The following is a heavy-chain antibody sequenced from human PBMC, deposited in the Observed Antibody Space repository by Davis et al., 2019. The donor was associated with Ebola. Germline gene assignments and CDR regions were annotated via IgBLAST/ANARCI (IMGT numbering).Heavy chain of an antibody. Sequence: MPSETLSLTCTVSGGSISSSSYYWSWIRQPPEKGLEWVGYIYYSGSTNCNPSLKSRVTISVDTSKNQFSLKLSSVTAADTAVYYCARGLYCSGGSCFLDYWGQGTLVTVSS. CDR1: GGSISSSSYY. CDR3: ARGLYCSGGSCFLDY. V-gene: IGHV4-61*05. D-gene: IGHD2-15*01. J-gene: IGHJ4*02. CDR2: IYYSGST.